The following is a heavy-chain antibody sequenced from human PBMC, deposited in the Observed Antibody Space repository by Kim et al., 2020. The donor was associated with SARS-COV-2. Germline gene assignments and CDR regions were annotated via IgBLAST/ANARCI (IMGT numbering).Heavy chain of an antibody. CDR1: VYRFTSYF. CDR2: INPSGGST. Sequence: ASVKVSCKASVYRFTSYFMHWVRQAPVQGLEWMGIINPSGGSTTYAQKYQGRVTMPRDTSTSTVYMDLSSLRSEYTAVYYCARDLTWGATVTHLYYNYCM. J-gene: IGHJ6*01. V-gene: IGHV1-46*01. CDR3: ARDLTWGATVTHLYYNYCM. D-gene: IGHD4-17*01.